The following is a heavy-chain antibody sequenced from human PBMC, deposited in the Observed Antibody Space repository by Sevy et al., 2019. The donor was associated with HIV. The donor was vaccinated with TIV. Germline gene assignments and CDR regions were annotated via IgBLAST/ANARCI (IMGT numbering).Heavy chain of an antibody. Sequence: GGSLRISCEASGFTFSSYDMNWVRQAPGKGLEWVSYISSSGTTIKYADSVKGRFTISRDNAKNSLYMQMNSLRAEDKAVYYCARVDANYDKGFDPWGQGTLVTVSS. D-gene: IGHD3-22*01. CDR3: ARVDANYDKGFDP. J-gene: IGHJ5*02. CDR2: ISSSGTTI. CDR1: GFTFSSYD. V-gene: IGHV3-48*03.